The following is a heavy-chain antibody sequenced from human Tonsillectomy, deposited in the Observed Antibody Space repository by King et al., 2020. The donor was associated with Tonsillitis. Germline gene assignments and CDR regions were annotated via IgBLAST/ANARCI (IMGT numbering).Heavy chain of an antibody. D-gene: IGHD3-22*01. CDR3: ARGYYDSSGYYSGHDAFDI. V-gene: IGHV5-51*01. J-gene: IGHJ3*02. CDR1: GYIFTSYW. Sequence: QLVQSGAEVKKPGESLKISCKGSGYIFTSYWIGWVRQMPGKGLEWMGIIYPGYSDTIYSPSFQGQVTISADKSISTAYLQWSSLKASDTAMYYCARGYYDSSGYYSGHDAFDIWGQGTMVTVSS. CDR2: IYPGYSDT.